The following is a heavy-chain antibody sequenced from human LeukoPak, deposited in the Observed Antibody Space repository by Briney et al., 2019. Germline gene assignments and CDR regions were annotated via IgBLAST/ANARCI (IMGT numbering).Heavy chain of an antibody. CDR1: GFTFSSYA. D-gene: IGHD6-19*01. Sequence: GGSLRLSCAASGFTFSSYAMHWVRQAPGKGLEWVAVISYDGSNKYYADSVKGRFTISRDNSKNTLYLQMNSLRAEDTAVYYCARGRYSSGWTYFGYWGQGTLVTVSS. J-gene: IGHJ4*02. CDR3: ARGRYSSGWTYFGY. CDR2: ISYDGSNK. V-gene: IGHV3-30-3*01.